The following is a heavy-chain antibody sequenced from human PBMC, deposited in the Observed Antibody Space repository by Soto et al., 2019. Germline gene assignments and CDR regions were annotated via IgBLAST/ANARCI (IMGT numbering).Heavy chain of an antibody. CDR1: GDSVSSNSAA. CDR3: VIAPGSYIGGAFYS. V-gene: IGHV6-1*01. D-gene: IGHD1-26*01. J-gene: IGHJ3*02. Sequence: SQTLSLTCAISGDSVSSNSAAWNCIRQSPSRGLEWLGRTYYRSKWYNDYAVSVKSRITINPDTSKNQFSLQLNSVTPEDTAVYYWVIAPGSYIGGAFYSWGQETMVTVSS. CDR2: TYYRSKWYN.